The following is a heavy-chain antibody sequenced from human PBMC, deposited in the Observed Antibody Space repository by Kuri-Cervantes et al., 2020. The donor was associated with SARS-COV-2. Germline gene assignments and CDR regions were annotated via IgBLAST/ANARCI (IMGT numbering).Heavy chain of an antibody. D-gene: IGHD3-16*01. CDR1: GFSFSTYS. CDR2: IGVGGTPI. J-gene: IGHJ4*02. Sequence: GESLKISCAGSGFSFSTYSMNWVRQAPGKGLEWASYIGVGGTPIYYADSVRGRFTISRDNAKNSAYLQMSSLRDEDTAIYYCVIGAGGNSWGQGTLVTVSS. V-gene: IGHV3-48*02. CDR3: VIGAGGNS.